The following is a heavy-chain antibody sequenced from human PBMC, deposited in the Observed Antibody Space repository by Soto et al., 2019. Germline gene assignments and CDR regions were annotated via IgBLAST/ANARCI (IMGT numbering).Heavy chain of an antibody. V-gene: IGHV4-61*08. CDR2: ISYSGST. Sequence: SETLSLTCTFSGCSISSGGYYWSWIRQHPGKGLEWIGYISYSGSTNYNPSLKSRVTISVDTSKNQFSLKLTSVTAADTAVYHCARGGTYGRLIIGDWFDPWGQGTLVTVSS. CDR3: ARGGTYGRLIIGDWFDP. CDR1: GCSISSGGYY. D-gene: IGHD3-10*01. J-gene: IGHJ5*02.